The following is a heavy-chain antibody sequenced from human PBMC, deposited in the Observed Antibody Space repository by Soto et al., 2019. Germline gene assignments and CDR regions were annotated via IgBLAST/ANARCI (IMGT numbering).Heavy chain of an antibody. V-gene: IGHV3-15*07. CDR1: GISLDSAW. CDR2: IKSKTDGGTT. D-gene: IGHD3-3*01. J-gene: IGHJ6*02. CDR3: TTLSITIFGVVLMDV. Sequence: GGSLRLSCVVSGISLDSAWMNWVRQAPGKGLEWVGRIKSKTDGGTTDYAAPVKGRFTISRDDSKNTLYLQMNSLKTEDTAVYYCTTLSITIFGVVLMDVWGQGTTVTVSS.